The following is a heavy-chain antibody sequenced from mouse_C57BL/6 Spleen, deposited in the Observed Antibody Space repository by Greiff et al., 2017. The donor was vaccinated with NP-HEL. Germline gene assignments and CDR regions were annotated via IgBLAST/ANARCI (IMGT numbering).Heavy chain of an antibody. CDR1: GYSFTGYY. Sequence: EVQLQQSGPELVKPGASVKISCKASGYSFTGYYMHWVKQSSEKSLEWIGEINPSTGGTSYNQKFKGKATLTVDKSSSTAYMQLKSLTSEDSAVYYCARWLLRGYAMDYWGQGTSVTVSS. J-gene: IGHJ4*01. CDR3: ARWLLRGYAMDY. V-gene: IGHV1-43*01. D-gene: IGHD2-3*01. CDR2: INPSTGGT.